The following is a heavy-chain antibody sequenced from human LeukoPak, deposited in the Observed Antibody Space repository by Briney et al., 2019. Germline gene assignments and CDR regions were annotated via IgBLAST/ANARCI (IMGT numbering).Heavy chain of an antibody. Sequence: GGSLRLSCAASGFTFSSYGMHWVSQAPGRGLEWVAVIWYDGSSKYYADSVKGRFTISRDNSKNTLYLQMNSLRAEDTAVYYCARDAYCYGGSCSYYFDYWGQGALVTVSS. CDR1: GFTFSSYG. CDR2: IWYDGSSK. J-gene: IGHJ4*02. CDR3: ARDAYCYGGSCSYYFDY. V-gene: IGHV3-33*01. D-gene: IGHD2-15*01.